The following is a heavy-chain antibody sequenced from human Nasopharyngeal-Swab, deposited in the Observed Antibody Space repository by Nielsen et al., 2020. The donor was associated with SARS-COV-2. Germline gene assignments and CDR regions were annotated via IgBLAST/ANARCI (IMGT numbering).Heavy chain of an antibody. J-gene: IGHJ5*01. D-gene: IGHD3-3*01. CDR1: GFTFSSYA. CDR2: ISYDGSNE. CDR3: ARQTIYSFGWFDS. Sequence: GESLKISCAASGFTFSSYAMHWVRQAPGKGLECVAVISYDGSNEYFADSVKGRFTISRDNAKNSLYLQMNSLRAEDTAIYHCARQTIYSFGWFDSWGQGNLVTVSS. V-gene: IGHV3-30*04.